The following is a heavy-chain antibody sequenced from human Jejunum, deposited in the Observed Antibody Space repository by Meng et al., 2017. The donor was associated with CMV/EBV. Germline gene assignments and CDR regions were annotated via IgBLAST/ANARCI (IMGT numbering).Heavy chain of an antibody. Sequence: QGHLQQGGEGLLKPSETLSLPCGVYGAPFSGYWSWVRQPPGKGLEWIGEITHSGSTNYNVSLKSRVTISIDTSKNQFSLKLSSVTATDTAVYYCAPGFRSWSGSYSSWGQGTLVTVSS. J-gene: IGHJ4*02. D-gene: IGHD1-26*01. CDR1: GAPFSGY. CDR2: ITHSGST. CDR3: APGFRSWSGSYSS. V-gene: IGHV4-34*01.